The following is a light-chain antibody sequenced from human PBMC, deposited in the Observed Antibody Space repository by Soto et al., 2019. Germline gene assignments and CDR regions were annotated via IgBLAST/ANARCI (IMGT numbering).Light chain of an antibody. CDR3: QQYTNTNNPWM. V-gene: IGKV1-5*01. J-gene: IGKJ1*01. CDR2: DAS. Sequence: DIQMTQSPSPLSASVGDRVTITCRASQTISTWMAWYQQKPGKAPKLLVYDASTLQSGVASRFSGSGSGTEFTLIISGLQPDDSATYYCQQYTNTNNPWMLGQGTKVDIK. CDR1: QTISTW.